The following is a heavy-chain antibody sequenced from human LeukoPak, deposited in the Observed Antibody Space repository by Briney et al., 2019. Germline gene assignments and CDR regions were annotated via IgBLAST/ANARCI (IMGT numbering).Heavy chain of an antibody. CDR2: IYYSGNT. J-gene: IGHJ4*02. D-gene: IGHD3/OR15-3a*01. V-gene: IGHV4-39*01. Sequence: SETLSLTCTVSGVSISSSNSYWGWIRQPPGKGLEWIGSIYYSGNTYYNPSLKSQVSISIDTSKNQFSLRLTSVTAADTAVYYCARQTGSGLFILPGGQGTLVTVSS. CDR3: ARQTGSGLFILP. CDR1: GVSISSSNSY.